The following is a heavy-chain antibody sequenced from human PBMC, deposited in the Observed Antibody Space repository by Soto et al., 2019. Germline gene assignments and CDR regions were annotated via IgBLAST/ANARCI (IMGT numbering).Heavy chain of an antibody. CDR2: IYYSGST. D-gene: IGHD6-13*01. V-gene: IGHV4-59*08. CDR1: GGSISSYY. Sequence: QVQLQESGPGLVKPSETLSLTCTVSGGSISSYYWSWIRQPPGKGLEWIGYIYYSGSTNYNPSLKRRVTISVDTSNNQFSLKLSSVPAADTAVYYCARRYSSSFDYWGQGTLVTVSS. CDR3: ARRYSSSFDY. J-gene: IGHJ4*02.